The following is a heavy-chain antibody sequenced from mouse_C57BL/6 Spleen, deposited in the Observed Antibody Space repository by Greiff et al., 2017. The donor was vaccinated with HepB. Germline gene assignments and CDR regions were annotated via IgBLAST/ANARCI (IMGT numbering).Heavy chain of an antibody. Sequence: VQLQQSGPELVKPGASVKLSCKASGYTFTSYDINWVKQRPGQGLEWIGWIYPRDGSTKYNEKFKGKATLTVDTSSSTAYMELHSLTSEDSAVYYCARGDYYGSSWGAMDYWGQGTSVTVSS. V-gene: IGHV1-85*01. CDR2: IYPRDGST. D-gene: IGHD1-1*01. CDR1: GYTFTSYD. CDR3: ARGDYYGSSWGAMDY. J-gene: IGHJ4*01.